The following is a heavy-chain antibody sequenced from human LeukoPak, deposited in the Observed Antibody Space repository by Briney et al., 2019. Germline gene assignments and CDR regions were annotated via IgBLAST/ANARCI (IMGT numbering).Heavy chain of an antibody. V-gene: IGHV3-11*05. J-gene: IGHJ3*02. CDR2: ISGSSSNT. CDR1: GFTFSDFY. D-gene: IGHD6-13*01. Sequence: PGGSLRLSCVASGFTFSDFYMSWIRQAPGKGLESVSYISGSSSNTNYADSVKGRFTISRDNAKNSLYLQMNSLRAEDTAVYYCARVAAAGANDAFDIWGQGTMVTVSS. CDR3: ARVAAAGANDAFDI.